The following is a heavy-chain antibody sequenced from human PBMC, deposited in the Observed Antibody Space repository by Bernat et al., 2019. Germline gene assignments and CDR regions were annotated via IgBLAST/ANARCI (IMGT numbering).Heavy chain of an antibody. CDR1: GFTFSSYG. CDR2: ISYDGSNK. D-gene: IGHD3-3*01. V-gene: IGHV3-30*18. J-gene: IGHJ1*01. CDR3: AKGASDDFLSGAFQH. Sequence: QVQLVESGGGVVQPGRSLRLSCAASGFTFSSYGMHWVRQAPGKGLEWVAVISYDGSNKYYADSVKGRFTISRDNSKNTLYLQMNSLRAEDTAVYYCAKGASDDFLSGAFQHWGQGTLVTVSS.